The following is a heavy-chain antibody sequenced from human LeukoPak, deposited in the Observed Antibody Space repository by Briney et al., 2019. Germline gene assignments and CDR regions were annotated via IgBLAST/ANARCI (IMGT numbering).Heavy chain of an antibody. V-gene: IGHV3-23*01. CDR3: AKPIYYDSSGRYYFDY. J-gene: IGHJ4*02. CDR2: ISGSGGST. D-gene: IGHD3-22*01. CDR1: GFTFSSYA. Sequence: GGSLRLSCAASGFTFSSYAMSWVRQAPGKGLEWVSAISGSGGSTYYADSVKGRFTISRDNSKNTLYLQMNSLRAEDTAVYYCAKPIYYDSSGRYYFDYWGQGTLVTASS.